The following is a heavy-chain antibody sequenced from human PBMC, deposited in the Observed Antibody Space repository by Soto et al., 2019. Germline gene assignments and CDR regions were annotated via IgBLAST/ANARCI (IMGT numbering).Heavy chain of an antibody. CDR3: SRRIAVAGTYYFDS. CDR2: IKSISDGETT. V-gene: IGHV3-15*07. J-gene: IGHJ4*02. D-gene: IGHD6-19*01. CDR1: GFTFSHAW. Sequence: LLVESGGGFVQPGGSLRLSCVASGFTFSHAWMDWVRQAPGKGLEWVGRIKSISDGETTNYAASVAGRFTTSRDDSKNTLFLHVNSLKTEDPGVYYCSRRIAVAGTYYFDSWGQGTLVTVSS.